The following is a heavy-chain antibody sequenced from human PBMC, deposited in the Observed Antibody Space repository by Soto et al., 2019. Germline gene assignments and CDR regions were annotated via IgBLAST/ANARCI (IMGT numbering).Heavy chain of an antibody. Sequence: QVQLVESGGGVVQPGRSLRLSCAASGFTFSSYGMNWVRQAPGKGLEWVAVISYDGSNKYYADSVKGRFTISRDSSKNXLYLQMNGLRAGDTAVYYCAKEDSSSWHYYYGMDVWGQGTTVTVSS. CDR1: GFTFSSYG. V-gene: IGHV3-30*18. D-gene: IGHD6-13*01. CDR3: AKEDSSSWHYYYGMDV. CDR2: ISYDGSNK. J-gene: IGHJ6*02.